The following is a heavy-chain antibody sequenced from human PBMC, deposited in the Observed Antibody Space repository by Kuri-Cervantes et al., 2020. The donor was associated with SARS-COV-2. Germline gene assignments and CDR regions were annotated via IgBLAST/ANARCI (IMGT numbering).Heavy chain of an antibody. Sequence: ASVKVSCKASGYTFTGYYMHWVRQAPGQGLEWMGRINPNSGGTNYAQKFQGRVTMTRDTSISTAYMELSRLRSDDTAVYYCARALIAVAGKNYYGMDVWSQGTTVTVSS. CDR1: GYTFTGYY. CDR3: ARALIAVAGKNYYGMDV. J-gene: IGHJ6*02. D-gene: IGHD6-19*01. V-gene: IGHV1-2*06. CDR2: INPNSGGT.